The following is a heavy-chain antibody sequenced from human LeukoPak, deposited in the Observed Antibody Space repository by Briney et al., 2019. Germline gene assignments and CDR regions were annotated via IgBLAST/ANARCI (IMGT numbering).Heavy chain of an antibody. Sequence: PGGSLRLSCAASGFTFSNYGMSWVRQAPGKGLEWVSGISGSGGSTYYADSVKGRFTISRDNSKNTLYLQMNSLRAEDTAVYYCAKVNDPYYYYYYMDVWGKGTTVTVSS. CDR2: ISGSGGST. J-gene: IGHJ6*03. CDR3: AKVNDPYYYYYYMDV. CDR1: GFTFSNYG. D-gene: IGHD1-1*01. V-gene: IGHV3-23*01.